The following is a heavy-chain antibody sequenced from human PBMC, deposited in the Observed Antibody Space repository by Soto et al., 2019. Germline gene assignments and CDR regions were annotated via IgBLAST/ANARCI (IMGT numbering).Heavy chain of an antibody. Sequence: QVQLQESGPGLVKPAGTLSLTCTVSGGSMTSYYWNWIRQSPGKGLEWIGYVYYSGSTSYDPSLKCRVAISIDTSKNQFSLKLSSVTAADTAVYYCARSISGFGAKNWFDPWGQGTLVTVSS. J-gene: IGHJ5*02. CDR3: ARSISGFGAKNWFDP. CDR2: VYYSGST. V-gene: IGHV4-59*01. CDR1: GGSMTSYY. D-gene: IGHD3-16*01.